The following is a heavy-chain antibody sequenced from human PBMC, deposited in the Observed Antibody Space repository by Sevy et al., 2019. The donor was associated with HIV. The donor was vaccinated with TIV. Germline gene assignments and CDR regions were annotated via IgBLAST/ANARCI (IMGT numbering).Heavy chain of an antibody. CDR3: ARPSPRIAAAASAFYDN. Sequence: EGSLRLSCVVSGYSFSSYAISWVRQAPGKDLEWVSTINGRGGSTYYADSVKGRFTISRDNPKNTLFLQMINLRVDDKAIYYCARPSPRIAAAASAFYDNWGQGTLVTVSS. D-gene: IGHD6-13*01. V-gene: IGHV3-23*01. J-gene: IGHJ4*02. CDR2: INGRGGST. CDR1: GYSFSSYA.